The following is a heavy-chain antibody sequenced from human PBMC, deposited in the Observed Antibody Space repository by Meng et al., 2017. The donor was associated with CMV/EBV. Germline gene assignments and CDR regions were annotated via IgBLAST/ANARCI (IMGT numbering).Heavy chain of an antibody. Sequence: SVKVSCKASGGTFSSYAISWVRQAPGQGLEWMGGIIPIFGTANYAQKFQGRVTITTDESTSTAYMELNSLRSEDTAVYYCARVGIAAAGTSDYWGQGTLVTVSS. CDR2: IIPIFGTA. CDR1: GGTFSSYA. V-gene: IGHV1-69*05. D-gene: IGHD6-13*01. CDR3: ARVGIAAAGTSDY. J-gene: IGHJ4*02.